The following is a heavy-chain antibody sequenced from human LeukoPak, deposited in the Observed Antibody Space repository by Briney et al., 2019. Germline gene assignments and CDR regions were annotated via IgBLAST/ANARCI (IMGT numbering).Heavy chain of an antibody. J-gene: IGHJ4*02. CDR3: APTQSTSWDFDY. Sequence: PGGSLRLSCAASGFTFSSYWMHWVRQAPGKGLVWVSRINTDGSSTSYADSVKGRFTISRDNAKNTLYLQMNSLRAEDTAVYYCAPTQSTSWDFDYWGQGTLVTVSS. CDR1: GFTFSSYW. D-gene: IGHD2-2*01. CDR2: INTDGSST. V-gene: IGHV3-74*01.